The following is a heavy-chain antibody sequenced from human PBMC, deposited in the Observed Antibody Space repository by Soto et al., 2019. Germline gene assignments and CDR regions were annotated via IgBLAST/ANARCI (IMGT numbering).Heavy chain of an antibody. V-gene: IGHV3-23*01. D-gene: IGHD2-2*01. J-gene: IGHJ5*01. CDR1: GFPFSNYV. Sequence: PGGSLLLSCAASGFPFSNYVRNWVRQAPGKGLEWVSAISGGGTSPHYADSVKGRFTISRDNSKNTLYLQMNSLRADDTALYYCAKSGIVATMRTFSWFDSWGQGTLVTVSS. CDR3: AKSGIVATMRTFSWFDS. CDR2: ISGGGTSP.